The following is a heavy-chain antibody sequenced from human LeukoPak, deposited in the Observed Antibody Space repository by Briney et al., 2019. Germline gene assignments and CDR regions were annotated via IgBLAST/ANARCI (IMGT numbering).Heavy chain of an antibody. V-gene: IGHV4-39*01. CDR1: GGSISSSSYY. CDR2: IYYSGNT. Sequence: SETLSLTCTVSGGSISSSSYYWGWIRQPPGKGLEWIGGIYYSGNTYYNPSLKGRVTISVDTSKNQFSLKLSSVTAADTAVYYCARYSSGWGHFDYWGQGTLVTVSS. J-gene: IGHJ4*02. D-gene: IGHD6-19*01. CDR3: ARYSSGWGHFDY.